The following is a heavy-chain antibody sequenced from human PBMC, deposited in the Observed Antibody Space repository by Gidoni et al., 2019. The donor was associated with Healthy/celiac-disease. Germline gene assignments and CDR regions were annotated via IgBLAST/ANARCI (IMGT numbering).Heavy chain of an antibody. CDR1: GFTFDDYA. D-gene: IGHD3-3*01. Sequence: EVQLVESGGGLVQPGRSLRLSCAASGFTFDDYAMHWVRQAPGKGLEGVSGISWNSGSIGYADSVKGRFTISRDNAKNSLYLQMNSLRAEDTALYYCAKGTPTLRFLEWLLTPFDYWGQGTLVTVSS. V-gene: IGHV3-9*01. CDR2: ISWNSGSI. J-gene: IGHJ4*02. CDR3: AKGTPTLRFLEWLLTPFDY.